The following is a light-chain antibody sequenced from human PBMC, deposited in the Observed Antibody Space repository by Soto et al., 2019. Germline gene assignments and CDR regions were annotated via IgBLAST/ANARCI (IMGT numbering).Light chain of an antibody. CDR1: QTINSW. CDR2: DAS. CDR3: QQYDSYSSGP. Sequence: DIQMTQDPSTVAAAVGDRVTITCRASQTINSWLAWYQQKPGKAPKVLIFDASSLKTGVPSRFSGSGSGTEFTLTISNLQPDDFATYYCQQYDSYSSGPFGQGTKVDTK. J-gene: IGKJ1*01. V-gene: IGKV1-5*01.